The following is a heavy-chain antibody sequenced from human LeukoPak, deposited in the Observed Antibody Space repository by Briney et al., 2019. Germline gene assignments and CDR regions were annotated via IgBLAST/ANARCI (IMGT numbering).Heavy chain of an antibody. J-gene: IGHJ5*02. V-gene: IGHV4-39*07. D-gene: IGHD3-10*01. CDR3: ARDRAGGWFDP. Sequence: PSETLCLTCTVSGGSISSSSYYWGWIRQPPGKGLEWIGSIYYSGSTYYNPSLKSRVTISVDTCKNQFSLKLRSVTAADTAVYYCARDRAGGWFDPWGQGTLVTVSS. CDR1: GGSISSSSYY. CDR2: IYYSGST.